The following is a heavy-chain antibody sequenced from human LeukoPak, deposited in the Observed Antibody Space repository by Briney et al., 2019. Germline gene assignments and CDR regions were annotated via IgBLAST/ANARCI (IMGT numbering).Heavy chain of an antibody. D-gene: IGHD2-15*01. CDR1: GFTVSSNY. Sequence: GGSLRLSCAASGFTVSSNYMSWVRQAPGKGLEWVSVIYSGGSTYYADSVKGRFTISRDNSKNTLYPQMNSLRAEDTAVYYCARDARYCSGGSCSIWGQGTLVTVSS. CDR2: IYSGGST. CDR3: ARDARYCSGGSCSI. J-gene: IGHJ4*02. V-gene: IGHV3-66*01.